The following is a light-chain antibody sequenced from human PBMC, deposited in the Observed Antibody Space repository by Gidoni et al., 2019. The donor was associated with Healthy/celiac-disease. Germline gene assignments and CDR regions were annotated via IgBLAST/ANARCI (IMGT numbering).Light chain of an antibody. V-gene: IGKV4-1*01. CDR1: QSVLYSSNNKNY. Sequence: DIVMTQSPDPLAVSLGERATINCKSSQSVLYSSNNKNYLAWYQQKPGQPPKLLIYGASTRESGVPDRFSGSGSGTDFTLTISSLQAEDVAVYYCQQYYNNPYTFGQGTQLEIK. CDR2: GAS. CDR3: QQYYNNPYT. J-gene: IGKJ2*01.